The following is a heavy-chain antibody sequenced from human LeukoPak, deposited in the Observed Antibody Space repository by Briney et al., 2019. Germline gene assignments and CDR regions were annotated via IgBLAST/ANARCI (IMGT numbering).Heavy chain of an antibody. D-gene: IGHD6-19*01. CDR2: ISSSGSTI. CDR1: GFTFSSYE. Sequence: GGSLRLSCAAFGFTFSSYEMNWVRQAAGKGEEWVSYISSSGSTIYYADSVKGRFTISRDNAKNSLYLQMNSLRAEDTAVYYCARVSSSGWYGGDYWGQGILVTVSS. J-gene: IGHJ4*02. V-gene: IGHV3-48*03. CDR3: ARVSSSGWYGGDY.